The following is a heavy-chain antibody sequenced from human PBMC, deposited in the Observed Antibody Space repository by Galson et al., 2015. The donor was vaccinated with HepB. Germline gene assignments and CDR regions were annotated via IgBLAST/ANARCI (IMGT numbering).Heavy chain of an antibody. D-gene: IGHD2-15*01. CDR1: GYTFTGYY. V-gene: IGHV1-2*02. J-gene: IGHJ5*02. CDR3: ARDVTPIVVVVAATFPNWFDP. Sequence: SVKVSCKASGYTFTGYYMHWVRQAPGQGLEWMGWINPNSGGTNYAQKFQGRVTMTRDTSISTAYMELSRLRSDDTAVYYCARDVTPIVVVVAATFPNWFDPWGQGTLVTVPS. CDR2: INPNSGGT.